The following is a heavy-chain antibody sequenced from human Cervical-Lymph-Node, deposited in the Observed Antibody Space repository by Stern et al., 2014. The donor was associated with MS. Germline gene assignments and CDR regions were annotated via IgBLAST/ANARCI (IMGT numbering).Heavy chain of an antibody. V-gene: IGHV1-18*01. D-gene: IGHD3-3*01. CDR1: GYTFSTYG. CDR3: ARAYYDFWSGTDFDY. J-gene: IGHJ4*02. Sequence: QVQLVQSGAEVKKPGASVKVSCKASGYTFSTYGISWVRQAPGQGLEWMGWISTYNGHTNFAQKFQGRVTTTTDTSTSTAYMELRSLRSDDTAVYYCARAYYDFWSGTDFDYWGQGTLVTVSS. CDR2: ISTYNGHT.